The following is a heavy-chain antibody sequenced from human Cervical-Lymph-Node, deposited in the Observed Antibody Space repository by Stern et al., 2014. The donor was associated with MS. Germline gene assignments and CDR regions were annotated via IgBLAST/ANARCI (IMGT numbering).Heavy chain of an antibody. CDR2: VWYDGSTA. D-gene: IGHD5-24*01. Sequence: QLQLVASGGGVVQPGTSLRLSCAASGFTFRSYGMPWVRQAPGKGLEWVALVWYDGSTAYYRNSVKGRFTISRDNSNNTLFLQMNSLTAEDTAVYYCARGHIPYAYNYLFDYWGQGTLVTVSS. J-gene: IGHJ4*02. V-gene: IGHV3-33*01. CDR1: GFTFRSYG. CDR3: ARGHIPYAYNYLFDY.